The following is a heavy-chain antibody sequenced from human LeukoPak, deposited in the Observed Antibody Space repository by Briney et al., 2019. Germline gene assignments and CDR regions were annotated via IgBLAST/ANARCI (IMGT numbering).Heavy chain of an antibody. CDR3: AKDGLWFGELSPSDY. V-gene: IGHV3-23*01. J-gene: IGHJ4*02. CDR2: ISGSGGST. CDR1: GFTFSSYA. D-gene: IGHD3-10*01. Sequence: GGSLRLSCSASGFTFSSYAMSWVRQAPGKGLEWVSAISGSGGSTYYADSVKGRFTISRDNSKNTLYLQMNSLRAEDTAVYYCAKDGLWFGELSPSDYWGQGTLVTVSS.